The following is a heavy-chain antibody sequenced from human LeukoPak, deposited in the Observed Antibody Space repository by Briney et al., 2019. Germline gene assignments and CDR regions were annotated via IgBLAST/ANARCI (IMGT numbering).Heavy chain of an antibody. CDR2: ISYDGSNK. D-gene: IGHD2-21*02. CDR1: GFTFSSYA. Sequence: GRSLRLSCAASGFTFSSYAMHWVRQAPGKGLEWVAVISYDGSNKYYADSVKGRFTISRDYSKKTLYLQMNSLRAEDTAVYYCAREEYGDVYFDYWGQGTLVTVSS. J-gene: IGHJ4*02. CDR3: AREEYGDVYFDY. V-gene: IGHV3-30-3*01.